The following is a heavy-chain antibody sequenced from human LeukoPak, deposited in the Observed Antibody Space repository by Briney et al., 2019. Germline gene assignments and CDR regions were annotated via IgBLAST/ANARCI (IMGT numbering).Heavy chain of an antibody. CDR2: IYYSGST. Sequence: SETLSLTCSVSGDSITSRSYYWGWIRQPPGKGLEWIGTIYYSGSTCYSVSLKRRLTISVDTSRNQFSLKLTSVTATDTAVYYCARARKWFGELEGNPYYFDYWGQGTLVTVSS. J-gene: IGHJ4*02. D-gene: IGHD3-10*01. CDR3: ARARKWFGELEGNPYYFDY. V-gene: IGHV4-39*01. CDR1: GDSITSRSYY.